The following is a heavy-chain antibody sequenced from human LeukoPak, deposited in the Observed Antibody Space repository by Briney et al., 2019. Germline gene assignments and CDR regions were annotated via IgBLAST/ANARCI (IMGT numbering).Heavy chain of an antibody. V-gene: IGHV4-4*07. J-gene: IGHJ4*02. Sequence: SETLSLTCTVSGGSISSYYWSWIRQPAGKGLESIGHISTSGSTNYNPSLKSRVTMSVDTSKNQFSLKLSSVTAADTAVYYCARHRNEYQVIDYWGQGTLVTVSS. D-gene: IGHD2-2*01. CDR3: ARHRNEYQVIDY. CDR2: ISTSGST. CDR1: GGSISSYY.